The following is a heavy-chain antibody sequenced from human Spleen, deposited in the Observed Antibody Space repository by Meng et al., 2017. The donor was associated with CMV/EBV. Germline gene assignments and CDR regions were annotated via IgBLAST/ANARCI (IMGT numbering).Heavy chain of an antibody. J-gene: IGHJ4*02. D-gene: IGHD3-3*01. CDR1: GFSLSTSGVG. CDR2: IYWNDDK. Sequence: SGPTLVKPTQTLTLTCTFSGFSLSTSGVGVGWIRQPPGKALEWLALIYWNDDKRYSPSLKSRLTIPKDTSKNQVVLTMTNMDPVDTATYYCAHSRNGGGFWSGYYGMVDYWGQGTLVTVSS. V-gene: IGHV2-5*01. CDR3: AHSRNGGGFWSGYYGMVDY.